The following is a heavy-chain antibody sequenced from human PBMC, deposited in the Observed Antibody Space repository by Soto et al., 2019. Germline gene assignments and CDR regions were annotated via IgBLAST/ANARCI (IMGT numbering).Heavy chain of an antibody. CDR1: GYDFTDHY. D-gene: IGHD2-8*01. V-gene: IGHV1-46*01. J-gene: IGHJ4*02. Sequence: WASVKVSCKASGYDFTDHYIHWVRQAPGQGLEWMGIISPDGGSTRYSQQFQARITMTRDTSTSTVYMELSSLRSEDTAVYYCARAPRGGVIIVITSAKIDYWGQGTLVTVSS. CDR2: ISPDGGST. CDR3: ARAPRGGVIIVITSAKIDY.